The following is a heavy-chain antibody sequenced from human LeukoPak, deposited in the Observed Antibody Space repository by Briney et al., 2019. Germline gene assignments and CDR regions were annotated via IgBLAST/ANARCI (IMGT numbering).Heavy chain of an antibody. CDR1: GYTLSSSD. J-gene: IGHJ4*02. CDR2: INPNSGNT. D-gene: IGHD3-22*01. Sequence: ASAKVSCKASGYTLSSSDINWVRQATGQGLEWMGWINPNSGNTGCAQKFQGRITMTRNNSISTAYMELSSLRSEDTAIHYCTTYYYDSSGYRTPKYWGQGTLVTVSS. V-gene: IGHV1-8*01. CDR3: TTYYYDSSGYRTPKY.